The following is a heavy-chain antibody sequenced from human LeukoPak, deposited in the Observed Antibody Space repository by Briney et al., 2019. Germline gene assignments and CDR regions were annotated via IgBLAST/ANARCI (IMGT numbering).Heavy chain of an antibody. CDR3: AKGDIVMVVAAIAFDI. D-gene: IGHD2-15*01. CDR1: GFTFSSYA. CDR2: ISGSGGST. J-gene: IGHJ3*02. Sequence: GGSLRLSCAASGFTFSSYAMSWVRQAPGKGLEWVSAISGSGGSTYYADSVKGRFTISRDNSKNTLYLQMNSLRAEDTAVYYCAKGDIVMVVAAIAFDIWGQGTMVTVSS. V-gene: IGHV3-23*01.